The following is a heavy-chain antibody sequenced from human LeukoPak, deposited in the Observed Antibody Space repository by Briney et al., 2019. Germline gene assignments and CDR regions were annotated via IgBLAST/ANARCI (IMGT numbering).Heavy chain of an antibody. CDR2: IHASGPT. CDR3: ARHDAGIAARPFDN. CDR1: GFTFSDYY. V-gene: IGHV4-4*09. J-gene: IGHJ4*02. D-gene: IGHD6-6*01. Sequence: LRLSCAASGFTFSDYYMSWIRQAPGKGLEWIAYIHASGPTNYNPSLKSRITISVDTSKNQFSLKLSSVTAADTAVYYCARHDAGIAARPFDNWGQGTLVTVSS.